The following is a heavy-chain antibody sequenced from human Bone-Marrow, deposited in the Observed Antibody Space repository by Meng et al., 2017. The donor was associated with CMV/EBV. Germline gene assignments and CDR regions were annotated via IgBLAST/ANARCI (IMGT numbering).Heavy chain of an antibody. V-gene: IGHV3-53*01. J-gene: IGHJ5*02. CDR2: IYSGGST. D-gene: IGHD3-3*02. CDR1: GFTVSSNY. CDR3: ARITSFFGVANGWFDP. Sequence: GESLKISCAASGFTVSSNYISWVRQAPGKGLEWVSVIYSGGSTYYADSVKGRFTISRDNSKNTLYLQMNSLRAEDTAVYYCARITSFFGVANGWFDPWGQGTLVTVSS.